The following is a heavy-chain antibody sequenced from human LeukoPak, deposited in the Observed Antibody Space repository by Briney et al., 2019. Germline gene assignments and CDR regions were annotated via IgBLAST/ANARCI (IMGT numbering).Heavy chain of an antibody. Sequence: PSETLSLTCAVYGGSFSGYYWSWIRQPPGKGLEWIGEINHSGSTNYSPSLKSRVTISVDTSKNQFSLKLSSVTAADTAVYYCARGDSIAAAGRRYFQHWGQGTLVTVSS. D-gene: IGHD6-13*01. CDR3: ARGDSIAAAGRRYFQH. CDR1: GGSFSGYY. J-gene: IGHJ1*01. V-gene: IGHV4-34*01. CDR2: INHSGST.